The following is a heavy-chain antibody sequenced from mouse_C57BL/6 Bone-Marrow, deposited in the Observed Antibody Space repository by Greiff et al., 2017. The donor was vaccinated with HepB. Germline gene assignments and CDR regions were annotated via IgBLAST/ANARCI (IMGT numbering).Heavy chain of an antibody. V-gene: IGHV5-6*01. D-gene: IGHD1-1*02. CDR2: ISSGGSYT. CDR1: GFTFSSYG. Sequence: EVQLQQSGGDLVKPGGSLKLSCAASGFTFSSYGMSWVRQTPDKRLEWVATISSGGSYTYYPDSVKGRFTISRDNAKNTLYLQMSSLKSEDTAMYYCARHRWTYWGQGTLVTVSA. CDR3: ARHRWTY. J-gene: IGHJ3*01.